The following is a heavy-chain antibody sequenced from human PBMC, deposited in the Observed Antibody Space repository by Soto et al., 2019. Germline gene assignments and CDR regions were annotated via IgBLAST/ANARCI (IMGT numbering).Heavy chain of an antibody. Sequence: PGGSLRLSCAASGFTFSDYYMSWIRQAPGKGLEWVSYISSSGSTIYYADSVKGRFTISRDNAKNSLYLQMNSLRAEDTAVYYCAAQPRYYDILTGYCDYWGQGTLVTVSS. CDR2: ISSSGSTI. D-gene: IGHD3-9*01. V-gene: IGHV3-11*01. J-gene: IGHJ4*02. CDR3: AAQPRYYDILTGYCDY. CDR1: GFTFSDYY.